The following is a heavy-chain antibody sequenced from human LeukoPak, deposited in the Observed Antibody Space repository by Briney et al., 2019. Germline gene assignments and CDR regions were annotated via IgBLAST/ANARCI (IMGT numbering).Heavy chain of an antibody. J-gene: IGHJ5*02. V-gene: IGHV1-8*01. D-gene: IGHD6-13*01. CDR1: GYTFTTYD. CDR2: MTPNSGNT. CDR3: ARGGLRAGTGGFGP. Sequence: ASVKVSCKASGYTFTTYDIDWVRQAPGQGLERMGWMTPNSGNTGYAQKFQGRVTMTRNTSISTAYMELSSLRSDDTAVYYCARGGLRAGTGGFGPWGQGTLVTVSS.